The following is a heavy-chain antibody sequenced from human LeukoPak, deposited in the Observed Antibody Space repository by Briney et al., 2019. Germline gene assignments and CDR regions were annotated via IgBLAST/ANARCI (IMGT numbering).Heavy chain of an antibody. D-gene: IGHD6-19*01. CDR2: ISAYNGNT. Sequence: GASVKVSCKASGYTFTSYGISWVRQAPGQGLEWMGWISAYNGNTNYAQKLQGRVTMTTDASTSTAYMELRSLRSDDTAVYYCAKDPPWSQWLVRFDYWGQGTLVTVSS. J-gene: IGHJ4*02. V-gene: IGHV1-18*01. CDR3: AKDPPWSQWLVRFDY. CDR1: GYTFTSYG.